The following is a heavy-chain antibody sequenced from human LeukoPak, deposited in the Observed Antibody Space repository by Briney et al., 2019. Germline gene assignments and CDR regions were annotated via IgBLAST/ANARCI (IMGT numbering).Heavy chain of an antibody. CDR1: GGSFSGYY. CDR3: ARGGDIAAAGTGWFDP. D-gene: IGHD6-13*01. Sequence: PSETLSLTCAVYGGSFSGYYWSWIRQPPGKGLEWIGEINHSGSTNYNPSLKSRVTISVDTSKNQFSLKLSSVTAADTAVYYCARGGDIAAAGTGWFDPWGQGTLVTVSS. V-gene: IGHV4-34*01. CDR2: INHSGST. J-gene: IGHJ5*02.